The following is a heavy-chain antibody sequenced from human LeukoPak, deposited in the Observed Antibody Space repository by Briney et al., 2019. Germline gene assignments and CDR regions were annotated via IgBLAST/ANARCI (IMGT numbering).Heavy chain of an antibody. Sequence: GASVKVSCKASGYTFTSYDINWVRQATGQGLEWMGWMNPNSGNTGYAQKFQGRVTMTRNTSISTACMELSSLRSEDTAVYYCATDWAYLRYTSDAFDIWGQGTMVTVSS. CDR1: GYTFTSYD. V-gene: IGHV1-8*01. J-gene: IGHJ3*02. D-gene: IGHD3-9*01. CDR2: MNPNSGNT. CDR3: ATDWAYLRYTSDAFDI.